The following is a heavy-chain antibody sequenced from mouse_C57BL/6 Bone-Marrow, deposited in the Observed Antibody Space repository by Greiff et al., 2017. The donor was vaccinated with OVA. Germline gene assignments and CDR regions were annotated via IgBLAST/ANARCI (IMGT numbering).Heavy chain of an antibody. CDR1: GYTFTSYW. D-gene: IGHD3-2*02. CDR2: IHPNSGST. Sequence: VQLQQPGAELVKPGASVKLSCKASGYTFTSYWMHWVKQRPGQGLEWIGMIHPNSGSTNYNEKFKSKATLTVDKSSSTAYMQLSSPTSEDSAVYYCARGGQLRLQAFDYWGQGTTLTVSS. V-gene: IGHV1-64*01. CDR3: ARGGQLRLQAFDY. J-gene: IGHJ2*01.